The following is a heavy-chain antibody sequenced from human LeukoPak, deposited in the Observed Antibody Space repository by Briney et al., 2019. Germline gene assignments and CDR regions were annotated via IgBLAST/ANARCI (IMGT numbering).Heavy chain of an antibody. V-gene: IGHV3-48*03. D-gene: IGHD6-19*01. CDR2: ISSSGSTI. CDR3: ARDFVVRQWLVRYHWFDP. CDR1: RFTFSSYE. Sequence: GGSLRLSCAASRFTFSSYEMNWVRQAPGKGLEWVSYISSSGSTIYYADSVKGRFTISRDNAKNSLYLQMNSLRAEDTAVYYCARDFVVRQWLVRYHWFDPWGQGTLVTVSS. J-gene: IGHJ5*02.